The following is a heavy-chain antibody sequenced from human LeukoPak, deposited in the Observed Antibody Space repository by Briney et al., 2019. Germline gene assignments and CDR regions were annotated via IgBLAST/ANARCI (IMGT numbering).Heavy chain of an antibody. J-gene: IGHJ4*02. CDR3: APLGYSSGHRNFDY. CDR2: IYYSGST. Sequence: SETLSLTCSVSGGSISSGDYYWSWIRQPPGKGLEWIGYIYYSGSTYYNPSLKSRVTISVDTSKNQFSLKLTSVTAADTAVYYCAPLGYSSGHRNFDYWGQGTLVTVSS. V-gene: IGHV4-30-4*08. CDR1: GGSISSGDYY. D-gene: IGHD6-19*01.